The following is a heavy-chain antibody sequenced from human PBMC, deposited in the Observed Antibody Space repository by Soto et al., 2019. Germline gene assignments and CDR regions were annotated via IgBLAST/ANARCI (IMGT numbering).Heavy chain of an antibody. Sequence: GGSLRLSCAASGFTFSSYWMHWVRQAPGKGLVWVSRINRDGSSTSYADSVKGRFTISRDNAKNTLYLQMNSLRAEDTAVYYCARDSNWGENWFDPWGQGTLVTVSS. J-gene: IGHJ5*02. CDR3: ARDSNWGENWFDP. D-gene: IGHD7-27*01. CDR1: GFTFSSYW. V-gene: IGHV3-74*01. CDR2: INRDGSST.